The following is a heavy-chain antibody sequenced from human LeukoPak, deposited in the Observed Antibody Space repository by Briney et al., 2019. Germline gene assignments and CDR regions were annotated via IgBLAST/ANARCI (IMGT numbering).Heavy chain of an antibody. Sequence: GGSLRLSCAASGFTFSSYWMNWVRQAPGKGLEWVTFIRYDRSNEYYADSVKGRFTISRDNSKNTLYLQMNGLRAEDTAVYYCARGWGIVTPGYGLFDYWGQGILVTVSS. CDR2: IRYDRSNE. CDR1: GFTFSSYW. V-gene: IGHV3-30*02. D-gene: IGHD6-13*01. J-gene: IGHJ4*02. CDR3: ARGWGIVTPGYGLFDY.